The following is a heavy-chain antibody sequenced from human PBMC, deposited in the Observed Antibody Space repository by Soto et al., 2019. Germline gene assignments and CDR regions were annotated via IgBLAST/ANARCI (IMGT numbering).Heavy chain of an antibody. J-gene: IGHJ4*02. D-gene: IGHD3-22*01. CDR2: IYSSGTT. CDR1: GDFISSGGYY. Sequence: QVQLQESGPGLVKPSQTLSLTCTVSGDFISSGGYYWSWIRQLPGKGLEWIGYIYSSGTTYYNPSLKSPITISVDTSKNQFSLNLSSVTAADTAVYYCARTDSSGYYFVYWGQGTLVTVFS. V-gene: IGHV4-31*01. CDR3: ARTDSSGYYFVY.